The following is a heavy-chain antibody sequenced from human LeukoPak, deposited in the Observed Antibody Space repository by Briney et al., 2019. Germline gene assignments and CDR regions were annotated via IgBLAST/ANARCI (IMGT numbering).Heavy chain of an antibody. CDR3: ANLKNDYDSSGYLVTDAFDI. CDR2: ISAYNGNT. D-gene: IGHD3-22*01. V-gene: IGHV1-18*01. Sequence: ASVKVSCKASDYSFSSNGFTWVRQAPGQGLEWMAWISAYNGNTNYAQKLQGRVTMTTDTSTTTAYMELRSLRSDDTAVYYCANLKNDYDSSGYLVTDAFDIWGQGTMVTVSS. CDR1: DYSFSSNG. J-gene: IGHJ3*02.